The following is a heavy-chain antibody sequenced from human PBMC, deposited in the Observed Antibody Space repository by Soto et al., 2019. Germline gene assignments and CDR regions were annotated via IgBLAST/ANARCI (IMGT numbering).Heavy chain of an antibody. CDR2: ISYDGSNK. J-gene: IGHJ6*02. V-gene: IGHV3-30*18. CDR1: GFTFSSYG. D-gene: IGHD1-7*01. Sequence: QVQLVESGGGVVQPGRSLRLSCAASGFTFSSYGMHWVRQAPGKGLEWVAVISYDGSNKYYADSVKGRFTISRDNSKNTLYLQMNSLRAEDTAVYNGAKDKPGTPLNPSSYGMDVWAKGPRSPSP. CDR3: AKDKPGTPLNPSSYGMDV.